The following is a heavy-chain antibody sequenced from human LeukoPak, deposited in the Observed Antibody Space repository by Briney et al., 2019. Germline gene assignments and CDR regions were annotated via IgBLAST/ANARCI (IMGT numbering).Heavy chain of an antibody. CDR1: GFTFTNYG. CDR2: ISYDGSNK. J-gene: IGHJ6*02. Sequence: GRSLRLSCAASGFTFTNYGLHWVRQAPGKGLEWVAVISYDGSNKYYADSVKGRFTISRDNSKNTLYLQMNSLRGEDTAVYFCAKASVNVYYGKDVWGQGTKVTVSS. CDR3: AKASVNVYYGKDV. V-gene: IGHV3-30*18.